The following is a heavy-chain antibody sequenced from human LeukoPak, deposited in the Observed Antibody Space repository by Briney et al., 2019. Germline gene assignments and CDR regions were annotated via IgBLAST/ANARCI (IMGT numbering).Heavy chain of an antibody. J-gene: IGHJ4*02. D-gene: IGHD7-27*01. V-gene: IGHV4-59*01. CDR3: ARDRFRGETGSFFYFDY. CDR2: IYYSGST. Sequence: SETLSLTCTVSGGSISSYYWSWIRQPPGKGLEWIGYIYYSGSTNYNPSLKSRVTISVDTSKNQFSLKLSSVTAADTAVYYCARDRFRGETGSFFYFDYWGQGTLVTVSS. CDR1: GGSISSYY.